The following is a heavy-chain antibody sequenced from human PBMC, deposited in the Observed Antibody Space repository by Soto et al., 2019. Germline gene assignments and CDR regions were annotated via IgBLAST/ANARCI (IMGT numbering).Heavy chain of an antibody. D-gene: IGHD3-10*01. V-gene: IGHV4-31*03. Sequence: SETLSLTCTVSGGSISSGGYYWSWIRQHPGKGLEWIGYIYYSGSTYYDPSLKSRVTISVDTSKNQFSLKLSSVTAADTAVYYCARTGRGGVRGVITGDAFDTRRQGTMVS. CDR2: IYYSGST. J-gene: IGHJ3*02. CDR1: GGSISSGGYY. CDR3: ARTGRGGVRGVITGDAFDT.